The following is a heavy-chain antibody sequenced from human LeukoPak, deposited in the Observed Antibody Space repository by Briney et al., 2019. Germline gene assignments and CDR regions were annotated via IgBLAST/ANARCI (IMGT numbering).Heavy chain of an antibody. CDR2: ISTSSSYI. CDR3: ARVVDRARVLYCAFDS. D-gene: IGHD5-18*01. Sequence: GGSLRLSCAASGFTFSSYSMNWVRQAPGKGLEWVSFISTSSSYIHYADSVKGRFTISRDNAKKSLYLEMNSLRAEDTAVYNFARVVDRARVLYCAFDSRGEATMAGVPS. CDR1: GFTFSSYS. J-gene: IGHJ3*02. V-gene: IGHV3-21*01.